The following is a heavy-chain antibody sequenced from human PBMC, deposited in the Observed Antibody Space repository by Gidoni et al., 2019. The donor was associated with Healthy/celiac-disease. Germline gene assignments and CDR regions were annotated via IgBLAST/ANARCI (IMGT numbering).Heavy chain of an antibody. Sequence: QVQLQESGPGLVKPSETLSLTCTVSGGSISSYYWSWIRQPPGKGLEWIGYIYYSGSTNYNPSLKSRVTISVDTSKNQFSLKLSSVTAADTAVYYCACLKFVDTAMVTGRYWYFDLWGRGTLVTVSS. CDR2: IYYSGST. D-gene: IGHD5-18*01. J-gene: IGHJ2*01. CDR3: ACLKFVDTAMVTGRYWYFDL. V-gene: IGHV4-59*01. CDR1: GGSISSYY.